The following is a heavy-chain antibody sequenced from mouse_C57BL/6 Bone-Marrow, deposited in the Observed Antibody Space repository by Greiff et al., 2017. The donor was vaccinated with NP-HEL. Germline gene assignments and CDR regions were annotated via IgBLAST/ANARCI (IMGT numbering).Heavy chain of an antibody. J-gene: IGHJ2*01. CDR1: GYAFSSSW. Sequence: LVEPGASVKISCKASGYAFSSSWMNWVKQRPGKGLEWIGRIYPGDGDTNYNGKFKGKATLTADKSSSTAYMQLSSLTSEDSAVYFCAKLRSGLNYCDYWGQGTTLTVSS. CDR2: IYPGDGDT. V-gene: IGHV1-82*01. CDR3: AKLRSGLNYCDY. D-gene: IGHD3-2*02.